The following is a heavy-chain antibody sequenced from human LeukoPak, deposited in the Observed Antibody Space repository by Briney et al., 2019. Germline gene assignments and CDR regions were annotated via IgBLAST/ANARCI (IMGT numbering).Heavy chain of an antibody. CDR3: AKDSSTWGNRYFDY. CDR2: ISYDGSNK. Sequence: GRSLRLSCAASGFSFSSYAMHWVRQAPGKGLEWVAVISYDGSNKYYADSVKGRFTISRDNSKNTLYLQMNSLRAEDTAVFYCAKDSSTWGNRYFDYWGQGTLVTVSS. V-gene: IGHV3-30-3*01. J-gene: IGHJ4*02. CDR1: GFSFSSYA. D-gene: IGHD2-2*01.